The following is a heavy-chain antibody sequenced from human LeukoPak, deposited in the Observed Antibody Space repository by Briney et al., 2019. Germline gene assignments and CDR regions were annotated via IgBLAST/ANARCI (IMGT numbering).Heavy chain of an antibody. CDR2: INPDSGGT. CDR1: GYTFTGYY. J-gene: IGHJ5*02. Sequence: GASVKVSCKASGYTFTGYYIHWVRQAPGQGLEWMGWINPDSGGTNYLQKFQGWVTMTRDTSISTAYMELSRLRSDDTAVYYCARPPNWGSVGFDPWGQGTLVTVSS. V-gene: IGHV1-2*04. D-gene: IGHD7-27*01. CDR3: ARPPNWGSVGFDP.